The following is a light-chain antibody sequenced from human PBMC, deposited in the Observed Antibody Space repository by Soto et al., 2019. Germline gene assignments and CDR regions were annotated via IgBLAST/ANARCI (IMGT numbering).Light chain of an antibody. Sequence: QSVLTQPASVSGSSGQSITISCTGTSSDVGSDNLVSWYQQHPGKAPKLMIYEGSKRPSGVSNRFSGSKSGNTASLTISGLQAEDEADYYCCSYAGSSTPLVFGGGTKLTVL. CDR1: SSDVGSDNL. CDR3: CSYAGSSTPLV. J-gene: IGLJ2*01. V-gene: IGLV2-23*01. CDR2: EGS.